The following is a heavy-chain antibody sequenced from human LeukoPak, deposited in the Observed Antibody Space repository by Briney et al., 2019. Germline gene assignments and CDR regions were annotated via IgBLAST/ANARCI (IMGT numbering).Heavy chain of an antibody. CDR1: GGSISSGGYY. D-gene: IGHD3-22*01. Sequence: SETLSLACTVSGGSISSGGYYWSWIRQHPGKGLEWIGYIYYSGSTYYNPSLKSRVTISVDTSKNQFSLKLSSVTAADTAVYYCARGPYYYDSSGPYFDYWGQGTLVTVSS. J-gene: IGHJ4*02. CDR2: IYYSGST. CDR3: ARGPYYYDSSGPYFDY. V-gene: IGHV4-31*03.